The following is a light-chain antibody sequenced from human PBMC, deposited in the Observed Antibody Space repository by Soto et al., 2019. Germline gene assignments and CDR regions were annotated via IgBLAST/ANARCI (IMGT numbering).Light chain of an antibody. J-gene: IGKJ1*01. CDR1: QSVSSSY. CDR2: GAS. V-gene: IGKV3-15*01. Sequence: EIVMPQSPATLSVSPGERATLSCRASQSVSSSYLAWYQQKPGQAPRLLIYGASTRATGIPARFSGSGSGTEFTLTISSLQSEDFAVYYCQQYNNWPRTFGQGTKVDIK. CDR3: QQYNNWPRT.